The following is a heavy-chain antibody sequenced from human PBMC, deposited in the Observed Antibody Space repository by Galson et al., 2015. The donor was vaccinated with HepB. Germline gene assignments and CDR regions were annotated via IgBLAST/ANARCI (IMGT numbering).Heavy chain of an antibody. D-gene: IGHD3-10*01. Sequence: SVKVSCKASGGTFSSYAISWVRQAPGQGLEWMGRIIPILGIANYAQKFQGRVTITADKSTSTAYMELSSLRSEDTAVYYCARDTVAHGSGCLVPQHNWFDPWGEGTLVTVS. CDR3: ARDTVAHGSGCLVPQHNWFDP. CDR2: IIPILGIA. CDR1: GGTFSSYA. V-gene: IGHV1-69*04. J-gene: IGHJ5*02.